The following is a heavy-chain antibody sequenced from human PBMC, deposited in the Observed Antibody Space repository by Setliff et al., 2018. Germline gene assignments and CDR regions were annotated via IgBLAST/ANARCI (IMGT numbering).Heavy chain of an antibody. CDR2: INRNGGRI. Sequence: GGSLRLSCAASGFTFDDFGMSWVRQAPGKGLEWVSGINRNGGRISYADSVKGRFTISRDNAKNSLFLQMDNLRAEDTAQYFCARDSSHFIRVLDSWGQETLVTVSS. CDR1: GFTFDDFG. V-gene: IGHV3-20*04. D-gene: IGHD3-10*01. J-gene: IGHJ4*02. CDR3: ARDSSHFIRVLDS.